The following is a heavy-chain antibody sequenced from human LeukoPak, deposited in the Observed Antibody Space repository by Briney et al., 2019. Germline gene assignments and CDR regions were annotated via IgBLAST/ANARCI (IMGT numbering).Heavy chain of an antibody. J-gene: IGHJ6*03. D-gene: IGHD3-10*01. V-gene: IGHV3-23*01. Sequence: GGSLRLSCATSGFTSSSYAMSWVRQAPGKGLEWVSAISGSGGSTYYADSVKGRFTISRDNSKNTLYLQMNSLRAEDTAVYYCAKCGSGSYSLYYYYYMDVWGKGTTVTVSS. CDR3: AKCGSGSYSLYYYYYMDV. CDR2: ISGSGGST. CDR1: GFTSSSYA.